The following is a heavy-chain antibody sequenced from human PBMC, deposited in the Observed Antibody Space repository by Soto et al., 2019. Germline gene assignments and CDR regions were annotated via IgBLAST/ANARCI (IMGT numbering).Heavy chain of an antibody. J-gene: IGHJ4*02. D-gene: IGHD3-9*01. CDR1: GGSIGTYY. CDR3: ARHPGYYDILTGYTTYYFDY. Sequence: QVQLQESGPGLVKPSETLSLTCTVSGGSIGTYYWSWIRQPPGKGLEWIGYIYYRGNTDYNPSLKSRVTISLDTPKSQFSLKLSSVTAADTAVYYCARHPGYYDILTGYTTYYFDYWGQGIVVTVSS. CDR2: IYYRGNT. V-gene: IGHV4-59*08.